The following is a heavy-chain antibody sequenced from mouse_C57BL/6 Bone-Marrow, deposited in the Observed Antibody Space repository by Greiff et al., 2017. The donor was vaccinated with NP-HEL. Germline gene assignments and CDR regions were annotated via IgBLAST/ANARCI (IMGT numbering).Heavy chain of an antibody. V-gene: IGHV5-12*01. D-gene: IGHD2-4*01. CDR1: GFTFSDYY. J-gene: IGHJ4*01. CDR2: ISNGGGST. Sequence: EVHLVESGGGLVQPGGSLKLSCAASGFTFSDYYMYWVRQTPEKRLEWVAYISNGGGSTYYPDTVKGRFTISRDNAKNTLYLQMSRLKSEDTAMYYCARHYDYDPLYAMDYWGQGTSVTVSS. CDR3: ARHYDYDPLYAMDY.